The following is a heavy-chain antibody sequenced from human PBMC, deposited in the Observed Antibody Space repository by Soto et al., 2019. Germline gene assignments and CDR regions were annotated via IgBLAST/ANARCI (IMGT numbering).Heavy chain of an antibody. CDR3: TTHYYGSGSYFDY. CDR1: GFTFSGSA. J-gene: IGHJ4*02. Sequence: GGSLRLSCAASGFTFSGSAMHWVRQASGKGLEWVGRIRSKANSYATAYAASVKGRLTISRDDSKNTAYLQMNSLKTEDTAVYYCTTHYYGSGSYFDYWGQGTLVTVSS. CDR2: IRSKANSYAT. D-gene: IGHD3-10*01. V-gene: IGHV3-73*01.